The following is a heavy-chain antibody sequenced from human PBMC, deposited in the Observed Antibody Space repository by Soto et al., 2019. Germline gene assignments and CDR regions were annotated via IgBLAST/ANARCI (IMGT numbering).Heavy chain of an antibody. Sequence: PGGSLRLSCAASGFTFSSYGMHWVRQAPGKGLEWVAVIWYDGSNKYYADSVKGRFTISRDNSKNTLYLQMNSLRAEDTAVYYCARDYYPYYGMDVWGQGTTVTVSS. D-gene: IGHD3-22*01. V-gene: IGHV3-33*01. J-gene: IGHJ6*02. CDR3: ARDYYPYYGMDV. CDR1: GFTFSSYG. CDR2: IWYDGSNK.